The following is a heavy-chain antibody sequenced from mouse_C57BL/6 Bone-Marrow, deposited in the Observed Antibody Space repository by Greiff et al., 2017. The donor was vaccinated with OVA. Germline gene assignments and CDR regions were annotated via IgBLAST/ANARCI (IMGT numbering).Heavy chain of an antibody. CDR1: GFTFSSYG. CDR2: ISSGGSYT. CDR3: ARHYSNYVDY. V-gene: IGHV5-6*01. J-gene: IGHJ2*01. D-gene: IGHD2-5*01. Sequence: EVKLVESGGDLVKPGGSLKLSCAASGFTFSSYGMSWVRQTPDKRLEWVATISSGGSYTYYPDSVKGRFTISRDNAKNTLYRQMSSLKSEDTAMYYCARHYSNYVDYWGQGTTLTVSS.